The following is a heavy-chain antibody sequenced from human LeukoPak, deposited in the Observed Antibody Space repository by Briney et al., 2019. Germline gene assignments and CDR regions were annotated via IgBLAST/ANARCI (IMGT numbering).Heavy chain of an antibody. CDR1: GFTFSSYA. Sequence: GGSLRLSCAASGFTFSSYAMHWVRQAPGKGLEWVAVISYDGSNKYYADSVKGRFTISRDNSKNTLCLQMNSLRAEDTAVYYCAREKSDYGDYVAWFDPWGQGTLVTVSS. CDR2: ISYDGSNK. D-gene: IGHD4-17*01. CDR3: AREKSDYGDYVAWFDP. V-gene: IGHV3-30*01. J-gene: IGHJ5*02.